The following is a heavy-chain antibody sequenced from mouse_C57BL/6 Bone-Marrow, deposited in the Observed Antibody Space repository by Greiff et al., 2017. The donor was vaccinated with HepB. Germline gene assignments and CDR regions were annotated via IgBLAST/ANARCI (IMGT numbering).Heavy chain of an antibody. J-gene: IGHJ3*01. CDR1: GYTFTSYW. CDR3: ARSCTWFAY. CDR2: IDPSDSYT. Sequence: QVQLQQPGAELVRPGTSVKLSCKASGYTFTSYWMHWVKQRPGQGLEWIGVIDPSDSYTNYNQKFKGKATLTVDTSSSTAYMQLSSLTSEDSAVYYCARSCTWFAYWGQGTLVTVSA. D-gene: IGHD3-3*01. V-gene: IGHV1-59*01.